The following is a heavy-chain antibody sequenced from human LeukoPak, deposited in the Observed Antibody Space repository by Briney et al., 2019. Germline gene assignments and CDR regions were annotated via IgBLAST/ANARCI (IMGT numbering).Heavy chain of an antibody. CDR1: GGSISSSSYY. Sequence: SETLSLTCTVSGGSISSSSYYWGWIRQPPGKGLEWIGSIYYSGSTYYNPSLKSRVTISVDTSKNQFSLKLSSVTAADTAVYYCATTYYYDSSGPAPDYWGQGTLVTVSS. D-gene: IGHD3-22*01. V-gene: IGHV4-39*01. CDR2: IYYSGST. J-gene: IGHJ4*02. CDR3: ATTYYYDSSGPAPDY.